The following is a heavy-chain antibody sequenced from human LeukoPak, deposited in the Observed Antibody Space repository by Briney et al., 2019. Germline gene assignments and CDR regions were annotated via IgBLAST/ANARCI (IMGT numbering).Heavy chain of an antibody. V-gene: IGHV3-48*04. D-gene: IGHD5-18*01. Sequence: PGGSLRLSCAASGFTFSSYSMNWVRQAPGKGLEWVSYISGSGSSRYYADSVKGRFTISRDNAKNSLYLQMNSLRAEDTAVYYCARGFSGYTYGPDYWGQGTLVTVSS. J-gene: IGHJ4*02. CDR3: ARGFSGYTYGPDY. CDR1: GFTFSSYS. CDR2: ISGSGSSR.